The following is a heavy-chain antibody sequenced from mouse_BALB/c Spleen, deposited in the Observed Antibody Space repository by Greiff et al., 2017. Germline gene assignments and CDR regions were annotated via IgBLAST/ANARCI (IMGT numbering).Heavy chain of an antibody. CDR2: ISYSGST. D-gene: IGHD2-1*01. CDR1: GDSITSGY. CDR3: ARGDGNYFYAMDY. J-gene: IGHJ4*01. Sequence: VQLQQSGPSLVKPSQTLSLTCSVTGDSITSGYWNWIRKFPGNKLEYMGYISYSGSTYYNPSLKSRISITRDTSKNQYYLQLNSVTTEDTATYYCARGDGNYFYAMDYWGQGTSVTVSS. V-gene: IGHV3-8*02.